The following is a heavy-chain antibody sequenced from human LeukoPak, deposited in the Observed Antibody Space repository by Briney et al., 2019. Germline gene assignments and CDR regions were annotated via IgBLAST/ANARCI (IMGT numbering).Heavy chain of an antibody. V-gene: IGHV4-39*01. J-gene: IGHJ3*02. CDR2: IYYSGST. Sequence: SETLSLTCTVSGGSISSSSYYWGWIRQPPGTGLEWIGSIYYSGSTYYNPSLKSRVTISVDTSKNQFSLKLSSVTAADTAVYYCARSARDAFDIWGQGTMVTVS. CDR3: ARSARDAFDI. CDR1: GGSISSSSYY.